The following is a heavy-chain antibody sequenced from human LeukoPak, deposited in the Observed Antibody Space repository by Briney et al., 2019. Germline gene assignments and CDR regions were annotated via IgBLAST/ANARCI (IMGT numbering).Heavy chain of an antibody. J-gene: IGHJ4*02. D-gene: IGHD3-3*01. V-gene: IGHV3-30*02. CDR3: AKRITALDY. CDR2: IHHDGSNK. Sequence: TGGSLRLSCAASGFTFSSYGMHWVRQAPGKGLDWVAFIHHDGSNKYYADSVRGRFTISRDNSKNTLYLQMNSLRAEDTAVYFCAKRITALDYWGQGTLVTVSS. CDR1: GFTFSSYG.